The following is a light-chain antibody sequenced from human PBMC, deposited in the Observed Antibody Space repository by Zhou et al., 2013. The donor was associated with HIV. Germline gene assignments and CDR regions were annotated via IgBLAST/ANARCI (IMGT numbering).Light chain of an antibody. CDR2: GAS. Sequence: EIVLTQSPGTLSLSPGDRATLSCRASQSVSSNYLAWYRHKPGQAPRLLIYGASSGATGIPARFTGGGSGTDFTLTISSLEPEDFAVYYCQQRQNWPITFGQGTRLEI. J-gene: IGKJ5*01. CDR1: QSVSSNY. CDR3: QQRQNWPIT. V-gene: IGKV3D-20*02.